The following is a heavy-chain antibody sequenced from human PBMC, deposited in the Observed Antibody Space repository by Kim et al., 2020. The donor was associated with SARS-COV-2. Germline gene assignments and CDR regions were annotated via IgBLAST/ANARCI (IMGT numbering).Heavy chain of an antibody. V-gene: IGHV4-61*01. D-gene: IGHD3-10*01. CDR2: IYYSGST. J-gene: IGHJ4*02. Sequence: SETLSLTCTVSGGSVSSGSYYWSWIRQPPGKGLEWIGYIYYSGSTNYNPSLKSRVTISVDTSKNQFSLKLSSVTAADTAVYYCARATQTKLWFGELSADPIHIWGLGTLVTVSS. CDR3: ARATQTKLWFGELSADPIHI. CDR1: GGSVSSGSYY.